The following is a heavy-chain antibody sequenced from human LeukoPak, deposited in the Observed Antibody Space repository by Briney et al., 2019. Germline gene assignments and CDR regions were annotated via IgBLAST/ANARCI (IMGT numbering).Heavy chain of an antibody. Sequence: ASVKVSCKVSGYTLTELSMHWVRQAPGKGLEWMGGVDPEDGETIYAQKFQGRGTMTEDTSTDTAYMELSSLRSEDTAVYYCATDAVRQQLGPHGWFDPWGQGTLVTVSS. J-gene: IGHJ5*02. V-gene: IGHV1-24*01. CDR2: VDPEDGET. CDR3: ATDAVRQQLGPHGWFDP. CDR1: GYTLTELS. D-gene: IGHD6-13*01.